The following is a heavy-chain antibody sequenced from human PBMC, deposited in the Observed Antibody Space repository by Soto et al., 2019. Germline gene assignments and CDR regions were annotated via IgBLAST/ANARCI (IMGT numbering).Heavy chain of an antibody. CDR3: ARDSQDTAMGVFDY. J-gene: IGHJ4*02. CDR1: GYSFTSYA. CDR2: INAGNGNT. Sequence: ASVEVSCKASGYSFTSYAMHWVRQAPGQRLEWMGWINAGNGNTKYSQKFQGRVTITRDTSASTAYMELSSLRPEDTAVYYCARDSQDTAMGVFDYWGQGTLVTVSS. V-gene: IGHV1-3*01. D-gene: IGHD5-18*01.